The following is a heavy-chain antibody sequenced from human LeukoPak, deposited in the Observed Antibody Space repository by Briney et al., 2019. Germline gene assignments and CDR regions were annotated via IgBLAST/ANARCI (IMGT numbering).Heavy chain of an antibody. CDR1: GGSISSYY. V-gene: IGHV4-59*01. CDR3: ARGEGGYNLGAFY. CDR2: IYYSGST. J-gene: IGHJ4*02. Sequence: SETLSLTCTGSGGSISSYYWSWIRQPPGKGLEWIGYIYYSGSTNYNPSLKSRVTISVDTSKNQFSLKLSSVTAADTAVYYCARGEGGYNLGAFYWGQGTLVTVSS. D-gene: IGHD5-24*01.